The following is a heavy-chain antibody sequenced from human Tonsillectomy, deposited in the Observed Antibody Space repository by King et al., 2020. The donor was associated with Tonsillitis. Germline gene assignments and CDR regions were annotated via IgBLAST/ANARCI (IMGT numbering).Heavy chain of an antibody. CDR3: AKNKGADYYDSRRGAFDI. CDR2: ISSTSNYI. V-gene: IGHV3-21*01. Sequence: VQLVESGGGLVKPGGSLRLSCTNSGFTFRNDDMNWVRQAPGKGLEWVSSISSTSNYIYYADSVKGRFTISRNNARNSLHLQMDSLGAEDTAVYYCAKNKGADYYDSRRGAFDIWGQGTMVTVSS. J-gene: IGHJ3*02. D-gene: IGHD3-22*01. CDR1: GFTFRNDD.